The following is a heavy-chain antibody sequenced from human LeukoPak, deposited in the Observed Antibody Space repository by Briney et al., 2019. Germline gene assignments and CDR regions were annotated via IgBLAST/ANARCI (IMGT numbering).Heavy chain of an antibody. D-gene: IGHD4-17*01. Sequence: SETLSLTCAVYGGSFSGYYWSWIRQPPGKGLEWFGEINHSGSTNYNPSLKSRVTISVDTSKNQFSLKLSSVTAADTAVYYCARGTADYGDYVPWFDPWGQGTLVTVSS. V-gene: IGHV4-34*01. CDR3: ARGTADYGDYVPWFDP. CDR2: INHSGST. J-gene: IGHJ5*02. CDR1: GGSFSGYY.